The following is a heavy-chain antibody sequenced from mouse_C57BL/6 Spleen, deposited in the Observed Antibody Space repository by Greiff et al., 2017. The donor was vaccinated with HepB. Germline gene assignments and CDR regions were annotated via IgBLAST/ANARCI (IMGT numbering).Heavy chain of an antibody. J-gene: IGHJ2*01. V-gene: IGHV1-18*01. CDR2: INPNNGGT. CDR3: ARGWLLQGYYFDY. CDR1: GYTFTDYN. D-gene: IGHD2-3*01. Sequence: VQLQQSGPELVKPGASVKIPCKASGYTFTDYNMDWVKQSHGKSLEWIGDINPNNGGTIYNQKFKGKATLTVDKSSSTAYMELRSLTSGDTAVYYCARGWLLQGYYFDYWGQGTTLTVSS.